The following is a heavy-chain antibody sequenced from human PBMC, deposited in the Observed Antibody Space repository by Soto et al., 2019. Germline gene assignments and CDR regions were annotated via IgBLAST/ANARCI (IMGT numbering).Heavy chain of an antibody. D-gene: IGHD3-22*01. V-gene: IGHV4-59*02. CDR2: MYFGGSF. Sequence: PSETLSLTCTVSGGYVSDGYWSWIRQPPGKGLEWIGFMYFGGSFNYNPSLTSRVTLSVETSKNQFLMRVTSVTAADTAVYYCARSYYDSTGFAVDPWGQGTLVTVSS. J-gene: IGHJ5*02. CDR1: GGYVSDGY. CDR3: ARSYYDSTGFAVDP.